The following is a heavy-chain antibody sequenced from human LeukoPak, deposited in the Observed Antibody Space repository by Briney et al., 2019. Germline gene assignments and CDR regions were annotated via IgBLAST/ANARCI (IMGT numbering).Heavy chain of an antibody. Sequence: SETLSLTCTVSGGSISSGSYYWSWLRQPAGRGLEWIGRIYTSGSTNYNPSLKSRVTISVDTSKNQFSLKLSSVTAADTAVYYCARERVGATNSQYYFDYWGQGTLVTVSS. CDR1: GGSISSGSYY. V-gene: IGHV4-61*02. J-gene: IGHJ4*02. CDR3: ARERVGATNSQYYFDY. D-gene: IGHD1-26*01. CDR2: IYTSGST.